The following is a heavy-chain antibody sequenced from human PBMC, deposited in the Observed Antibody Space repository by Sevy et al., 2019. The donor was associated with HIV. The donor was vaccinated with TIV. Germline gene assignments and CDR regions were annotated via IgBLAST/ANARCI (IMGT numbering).Heavy chain of an antibody. CDR1: GFTFSSYS. CDR2: ISSSSTI. V-gene: IGHV3-48*01. J-gene: IGHJ6*02. CDR3: ARGIVVVRGYGMDV. D-gene: IGHD3-22*01. Sequence: GESLRLSCAASGFTFSSYSMNWVRQAPGKGLEWVSYISSSSTIYYADSVKGRFTISRDNAKNSLYLQMNSLRAEDTAVYYCARGIVVVRGYGMDVWGQGTTVTVSS.